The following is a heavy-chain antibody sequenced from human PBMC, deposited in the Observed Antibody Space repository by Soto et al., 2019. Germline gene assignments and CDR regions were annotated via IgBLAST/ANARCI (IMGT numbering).Heavy chain of an antibody. CDR3: ARDAFGGDNWFDS. J-gene: IGHJ5*01. CDR1: GGSISGYY. V-gene: IGHV4-59*05. CDR2: IYYSGST. Sequence: PSETLSLTCIVSGGSISGYYWSWIRQPPGKGLEWIGSIYYSGSTYYNPSLKSRVTISVDTSKNQFSLKLSSVTAADTAVYYCARDAFGGDNWFDSWGQGTLVTVSS. D-gene: IGHD3-3*01.